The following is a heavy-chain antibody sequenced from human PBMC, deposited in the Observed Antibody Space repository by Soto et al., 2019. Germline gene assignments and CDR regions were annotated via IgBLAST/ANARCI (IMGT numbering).Heavy chain of an antibody. CDR1: GGSISSGGYY. CDR3: ATLPFIQPLGWYFDL. J-gene: IGHJ2*01. CDR2: IYYSGST. V-gene: IGHV4-31*03. D-gene: IGHD5-18*01. Sequence: LSLTCTVSGGSISSGGYYWSWIRQHPGKGLEWIGYIYYSGSTYYNPSLKSRVTISVDTSKNQFSLKLSSVTAADTAVYYCATLPFIQPLGWYFDLWGRGTLVTSPQ.